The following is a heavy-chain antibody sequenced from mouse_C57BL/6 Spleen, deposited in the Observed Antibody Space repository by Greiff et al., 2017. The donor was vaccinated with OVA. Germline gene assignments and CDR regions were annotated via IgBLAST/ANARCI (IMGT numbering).Heavy chain of an antibody. CDR1: GYTFTDYY. V-gene: IGHV1-26*01. J-gene: IGHJ4*01. Sequence: EVQLQQSGPELVKPGASVKISCKASGYTFTDYYMNWVKQSHGKSLEWIGDINPNNGGTSYSQKFKGKATLTVDKSSSTAYMELRSLTSEDSAVYYSARSYGSSHAMDYWGQGTSVTVSS. D-gene: IGHD1-1*01. CDR3: ARSYGSSHAMDY. CDR2: INPNNGGT.